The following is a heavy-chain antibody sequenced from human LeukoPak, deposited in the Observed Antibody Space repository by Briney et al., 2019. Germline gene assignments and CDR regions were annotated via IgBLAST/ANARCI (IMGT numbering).Heavy chain of an antibody. V-gene: IGHV3-48*01. CDR1: GFTFSSYS. CDR3: ARDDAQLGMDV. Sequence: PGRSLRLSCAASGFTFSSYSMNWVRQAPGKGLEWVSYISSSSSTIYYADSVKGRFTISRDNAKNSLYLQMNSLRAEDTAVYYCARDDAQLGMDVWGQGTTVTVSS. D-gene: IGHD5-24*01. CDR2: ISSSSSTI. J-gene: IGHJ6*02.